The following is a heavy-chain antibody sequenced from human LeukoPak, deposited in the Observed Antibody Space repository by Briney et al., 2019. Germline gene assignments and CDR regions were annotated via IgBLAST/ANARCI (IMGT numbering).Heavy chain of an antibody. CDR3: AKDLTSYDYGDYGGSDY. V-gene: IGHV3-23*01. CDR1: GFTFTSYA. CDR2: ISGSARST. D-gene: IGHD4-17*01. Sequence: GGSLRLSCAASGFTFTSYAMSWVRQAPGKGPEWVSAISGSARSTFYADSVKGRFTISRDNSKDMVYLHMNSLRAEDTAIYYCAKDLTSYDYGDYGGSDYWGQGTLVTVSS. J-gene: IGHJ4*02.